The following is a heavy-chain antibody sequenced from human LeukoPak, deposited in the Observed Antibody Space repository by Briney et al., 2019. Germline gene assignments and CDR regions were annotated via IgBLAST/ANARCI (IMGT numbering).Heavy chain of an antibody. CDR3: ARSAAAGFSYYSYYMDV. CDR1: GFTFSSYN. J-gene: IGHJ6*03. D-gene: IGHD6-13*01. V-gene: IGHV3-21*01. Sequence: GGSLRLSCVASGFTFSSYNMNWVRQAPGKGLEWVSSISSSSRYIYYTDSVKGRFTISRDNAKNSLYLQMNSLRAEDTAVYYCARSAAAGFSYYSYYMDVWGKGTTVTISS. CDR2: ISSSSRYI.